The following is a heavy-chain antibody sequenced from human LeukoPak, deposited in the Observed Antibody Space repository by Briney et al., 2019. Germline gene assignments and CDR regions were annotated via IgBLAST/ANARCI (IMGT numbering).Heavy chain of an antibody. CDR1: GYTFTSYG. V-gene: IGHV1-18*01. Sequence: ASVKVSCKASGYTFTSYGISWVRPAPGQGLEWMGWISAYNGNTNYAQKLQGRVTMTTDTSTSTAYMELRSLRSDDTAVYYCARDLGYCSGGSYYFSYYYGMDVWGQGTTVTVSS. D-gene: IGHD2-15*01. CDR2: ISAYNGNT. J-gene: IGHJ6*02. CDR3: ARDLGYCSGGSYYFSYYYGMDV.